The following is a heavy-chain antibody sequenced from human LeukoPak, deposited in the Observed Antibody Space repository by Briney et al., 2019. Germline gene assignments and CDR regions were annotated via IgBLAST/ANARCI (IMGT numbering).Heavy chain of an antibody. D-gene: IGHD3-10*01. J-gene: IGHJ4*02. V-gene: IGHV4-34*01. CDR3: AIHGRLLWFGELLEGSRRFFDY. Sequence: SETLSLTCAVYGGSFSGYYWSWIRQPPGKGLEWIGEINHSGSTNYNPSLKSRVTISVDTSKNQFSLKLSSVTAADTAVYYCAIHGRLLWFGELLEGSRRFFDYWGQGTLVTVSS. CDR1: GGSFSGYY. CDR2: INHSGST.